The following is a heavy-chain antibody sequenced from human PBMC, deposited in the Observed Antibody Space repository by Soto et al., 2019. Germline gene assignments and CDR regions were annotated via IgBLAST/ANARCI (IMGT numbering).Heavy chain of an antibody. CDR1: GYTFTSYA. V-gene: IGHV1-3*04. CDR2: INTGNGNT. J-gene: IGHJ4*02. Sequence: GASVKVSCKASGYTFTSYAMHWVRQAPGQGLEWMGWINTGNGNTQYSQKFQGRVTITRDTSASTAYMELNSLRSEDTAVYYCAREVPKFYDILTGYRNAYWGQGTLVTAPQ. CDR3: AREVPKFYDILTGYRNAY. D-gene: IGHD3-9*01.